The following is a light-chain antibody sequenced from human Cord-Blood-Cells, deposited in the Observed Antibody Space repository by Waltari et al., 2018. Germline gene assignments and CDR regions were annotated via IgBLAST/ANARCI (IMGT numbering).Light chain of an antibody. V-gene: IGLV1-40*01. CDR2: GNS. Sequence: QSVLTQPPSVSGAPGQRVTISCTGTSSNLGAGSDVHRYQQLPGTAPKLLIYGNSNRPSGVPDRFSGSKSGTSASLAITGLQAEDEADYYCQSYDSSLSGYVFGTGTKVTVL. J-gene: IGLJ1*01. CDR1: SSNLGAGSD. CDR3: QSYDSSLSGYV.